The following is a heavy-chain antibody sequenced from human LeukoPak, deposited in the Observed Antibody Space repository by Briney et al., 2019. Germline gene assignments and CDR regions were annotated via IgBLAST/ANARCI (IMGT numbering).Heavy chain of an antibody. CDR3: TRESGAFSPSGF. CDR1: GGSIMTTNW. D-gene: IGHD1-26*01. CDR2: VHLSGAT. Sequence: PSETLSLTCDVSGGSIMTTNWWSWVRQPPNKGLEWIGEVHLSGATNYNPSLESRVTMSIDTSKNHLSLELTSVTAADTAMYYCTRESGAFSPSGFWGQGTLVTVSS. J-gene: IGHJ1*01. V-gene: IGHV4-4*02.